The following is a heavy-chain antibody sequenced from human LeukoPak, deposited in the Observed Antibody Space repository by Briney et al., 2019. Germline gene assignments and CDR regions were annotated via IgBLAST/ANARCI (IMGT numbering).Heavy chain of an antibody. CDR3: ARARGSYYDGGLDWFDP. V-gene: IGHV4-59*01. CDR1: GGSISSYY. CDR2: IYYSGST. Sequence: SETLSLTCTVSGGSISSYYWSWIRQPPGKGLEWIGYIYYSGSTTYNPSLKSRVTISVDTSKNQFSLKLSSVTAADTAVYYCARARGSYYDGGLDWFDPWGQGTLVTVSS. J-gene: IGHJ5*02. D-gene: IGHD1-26*01.